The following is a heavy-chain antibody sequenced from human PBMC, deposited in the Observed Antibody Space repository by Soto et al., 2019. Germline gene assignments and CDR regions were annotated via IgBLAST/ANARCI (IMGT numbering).Heavy chain of an antibody. D-gene: IGHD2-2*01. CDR3: ARAVVPAAIYYYYGMDV. CDR1: GFTFSSYG. CDR2: IWYDGSNK. Sequence: QVQLVESGGGVVQPGRSLRLSCAASGFTFSSYGMHWVRQAPGKGLEWVAVIWYDGSNKYYADSVKGRFTISRDNSKNTLYLQMNSLRAEDTAVYYCARAVVPAAIYYYYGMDVWGQGTTVTVSS. V-gene: IGHV3-33*01. J-gene: IGHJ6*02.